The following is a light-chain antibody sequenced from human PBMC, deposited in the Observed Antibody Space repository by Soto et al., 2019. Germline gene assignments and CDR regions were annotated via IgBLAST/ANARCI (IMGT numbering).Light chain of an antibody. V-gene: IGKV1-39*01. J-gene: IGKJ2*01. CDR1: QSISSY. CDR3: QQSYSAPRT. Sequence: DIQMTQSPSSLSASVGYRVTITCRASQSISSYLNWYQQKPGKAPKFLIYAASSLQSGVPSRFSGSGSGTDFTLTISSLQPEDFATYYCQQSYSAPRTFGQGTKLEIK. CDR2: AAS.